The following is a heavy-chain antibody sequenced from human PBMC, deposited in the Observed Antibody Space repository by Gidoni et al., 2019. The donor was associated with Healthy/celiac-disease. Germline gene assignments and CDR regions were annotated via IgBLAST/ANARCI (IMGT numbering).Heavy chain of an antibody. V-gene: IGHV4-59*01. D-gene: IGHD6-19*01. Sequence: QVQLQESGPGLVKPSETLSLTCTVSGGSISSYYWSWIRQPPGKGLEWIGYIYYSGSTNYNPSLKSRVTISVDTSKNQFSLKLSSVTAADTAVYYCARVSYSSGADPWGQGTLVTVSS. CDR2: IYYSGST. CDR3: ARVSYSSGADP. J-gene: IGHJ5*02. CDR1: GGSISSYY.